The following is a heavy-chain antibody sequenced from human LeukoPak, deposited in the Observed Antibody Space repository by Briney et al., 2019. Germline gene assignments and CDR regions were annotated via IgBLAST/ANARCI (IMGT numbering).Heavy chain of an antibody. V-gene: IGHV1-2*02. CDR1: GYTFTGYY. J-gene: IGHJ4*02. Sequence: GASVKVSCKASGYTFTGYYMHWVRQAPGQGLEWMGWINPNSGGTNYAQKFQGRVTMTRDTSISTAYMELSRPRSDDTAVYYCARDSIWGSGTYGFDYWGQGALVTVSS. CDR3: ARDSIWGSGTYGFDY. D-gene: IGHD1-26*01. CDR2: INPNSGGT.